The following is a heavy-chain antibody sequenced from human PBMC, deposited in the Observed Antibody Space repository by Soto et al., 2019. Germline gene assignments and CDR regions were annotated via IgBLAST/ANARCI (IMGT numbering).Heavy chain of an antibody. J-gene: IGHJ6*02. CDR3: ASHLYSGSYNGGMYYYYGMDV. Sequence: PGESLKISCKGSGYSFTSYWISWVRQMPGKGLEWMGRIDPSDSYTNYSPSFQGHVTISADKSISTAYLQWSSLKASDTAMYYCASHLYSGSYNGGMYYYYGMDVWGQGTTVTVSS. D-gene: IGHD6-13*01. V-gene: IGHV5-10-1*01. CDR2: IDPSDSYT. CDR1: GYSFTSYW.